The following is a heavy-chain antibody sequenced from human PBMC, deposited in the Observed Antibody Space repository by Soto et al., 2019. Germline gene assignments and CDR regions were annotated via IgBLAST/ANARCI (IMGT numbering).Heavy chain of an antibody. J-gene: IGHJ4*02. V-gene: IGHV4-34*01. CDR3: AREWPGSRGYFDY. CDR2: INHRGST. CDR1: GGSLSGYY. D-gene: IGHD3-22*01. Sequence: SETLCLTYAVYGGSLSGYYWSWIRQPPGKGLEWIGEINHRGSTNYNPSLKSRVTISVDTSKNQFSLKLSSVTAADPAVYYCAREWPGSRGYFDYWGQGTLVTVSS.